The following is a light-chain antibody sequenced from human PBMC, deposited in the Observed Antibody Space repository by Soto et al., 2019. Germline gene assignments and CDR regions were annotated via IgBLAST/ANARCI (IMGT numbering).Light chain of an antibody. CDR1: SSNIGAGYD. V-gene: IGLV1-40*01. Sequence: QLVLTQPPSVSGAPGQRVTITCTGSSSNIGAGYDVHWYQQLPGTAPKVLIYGNSNRPSGVPDRFLGSKSGTSASLAITGLQAEDEGDYYCQSYDSSLAWVFGGGTKLTVL. CDR2: GNS. CDR3: QSYDSSLAWV. J-gene: IGLJ3*02.